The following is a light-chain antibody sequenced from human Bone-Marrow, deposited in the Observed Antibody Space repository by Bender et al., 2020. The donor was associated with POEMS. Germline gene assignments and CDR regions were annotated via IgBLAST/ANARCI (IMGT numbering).Light chain of an antibody. CDR2: SSH. V-gene: IGLV1-44*01. J-gene: IGLJ3*02. CDR3: AVWDDSLNGWV. CDR1: SSNIGAHA. Sequence: QSVLTQPPSASGTPGQRVTIPCSGGSSNIGAHAVNWYQHLPGTAPKLLLYSSHRRPSEVPDRFSGSRSGTSASLAISGLQSEDEADYYCAVWDDSLNGWVFGGGTKLTVL.